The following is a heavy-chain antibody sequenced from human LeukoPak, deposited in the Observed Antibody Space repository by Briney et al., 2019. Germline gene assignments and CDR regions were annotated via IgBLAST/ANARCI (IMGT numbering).Heavy chain of an antibody. J-gene: IGHJ4*02. CDR2: MSSSGTFI. CDR3: ASQFPDIVVVVTAPPDFDF. Sequence: GGSLRLSCAASGFTVSNYGMNWVRQAPGKGLEWVSFMSSSGTFIKYADSVKGRFTISRDNAKKSVHLQMNGLRADDTGVYYCASQFPDIVVVVTAPPDFDFWGQGTLVTVSS. D-gene: IGHD2-15*01. CDR1: GFTVSNYG. V-gene: IGHV3-21*03.